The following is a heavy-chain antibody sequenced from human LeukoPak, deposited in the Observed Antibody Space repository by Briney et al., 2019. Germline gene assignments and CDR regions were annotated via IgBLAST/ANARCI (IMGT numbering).Heavy chain of an antibody. D-gene: IGHD2/OR15-2a*01. Sequence: GGSLRLSCAASGFTFSTYWMTWVRQAPGKGLEGVANINQDGTEKNYVDSVKGRFTISRENAKNSVYLQMNSLRAEDSAVYYCARNMGDYWGQGTLVTVS. CDR3: ARNMGDY. CDR1: GFTFSTYW. CDR2: INQDGTEK. V-gene: IGHV3-7*04. J-gene: IGHJ4*02.